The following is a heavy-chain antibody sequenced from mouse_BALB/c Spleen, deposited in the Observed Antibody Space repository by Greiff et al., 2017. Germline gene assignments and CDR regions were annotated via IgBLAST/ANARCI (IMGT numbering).Heavy chain of an antibody. Sequence: EVQRVESGGGLVKPGGSLKLSCAASGFTFSSYAMSWVRQSPEKRLEWVAEISSGGSYTYYPDTVTGRFTISRDNAKNTLYLEMSSLRSEDTAMYYCARIYYGYGDYAMDYWGQGTSVTVSS. CDR3: ARIYYGYGDYAMDY. CDR2: ISSGGSYT. J-gene: IGHJ4*01. D-gene: IGHD2-2*01. V-gene: IGHV5-9-4*01. CDR1: GFTFSSYA.